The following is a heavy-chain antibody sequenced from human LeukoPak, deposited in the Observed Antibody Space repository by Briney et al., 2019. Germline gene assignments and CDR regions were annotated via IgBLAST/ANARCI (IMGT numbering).Heavy chain of an antibody. CDR3: ARDLRYFGWLQDDYYMDV. J-gene: IGHJ6*03. Sequence: ASVKVSCKASGYTFTGYYMHWVRQAPGQGLEWMGWINPNSGGTNYAQKFQGRVTMTRDTSIGTAYMELSRLRSDDTAVYYCARDLRYFGWLQDDYYMDVWGKGTTVTISS. CDR2: INPNSGGT. D-gene: IGHD3-9*01. CDR1: GYTFTGYY. V-gene: IGHV1-2*02.